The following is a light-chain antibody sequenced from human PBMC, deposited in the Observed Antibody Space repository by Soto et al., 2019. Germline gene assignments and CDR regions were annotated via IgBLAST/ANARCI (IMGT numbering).Light chain of an antibody. CDR3: QQRNNWT. CDR1: QSVSRY. Sequence: EIVLTQSPATLSLSPGERATLSCRASQSVSRYLAWYQQKPGQAPRLLIYDASNRATGIPARFRGSGSGTDFTLTISSLEPEAFAVYYCQQRNNWTFGQVTKVEIK. CDR2: DAS. J-gene: IGKJ1*01. V-gene: IGKV3-11*01.